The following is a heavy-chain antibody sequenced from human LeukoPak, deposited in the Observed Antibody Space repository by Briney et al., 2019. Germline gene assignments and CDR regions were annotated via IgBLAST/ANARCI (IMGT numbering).Heavy chain of an antibody. CDR3: ARVWGYSYGHRVDNFDY. Sequence: PSETLSLTCTVSGGSISSSSYYWGWIRQPPGKGLEWIGSIYYSGSTYYNPSLKSRVTISVDTSKNQFSLKLSSVTAADTAVYYCARVWGYSYGHRVDNFDYWGQGTLVTVSS. CDR1: GGSISSSSYY. D-gene: IGHD5-18*01. CDR2: IYYSGST. V-gene: IGHV4-39*07. J-gene: IGHJ4*02.